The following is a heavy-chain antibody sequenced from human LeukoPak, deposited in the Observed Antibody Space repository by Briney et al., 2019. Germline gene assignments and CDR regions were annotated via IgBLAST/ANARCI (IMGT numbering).Heavy chain of an antibody. D-gene: IGHD2-2*01. CDR2: IYHSGST. CDR3: ARDFPYCSSTSCAFDI. CDR1: GGSISSSYW. V-gene: IGHV4-4*02. Sequence: SGTLSLTCGVSGGSISSSYWWSWVRQPPGKGLEWIGEIYHSGSTNYNPSLKSRVTMSVDTSKNQFSLKLSSVTAADTAVYYCARDFPYCSSTSCAFDIWGQGTMVTVSS. J-gene: IGHJ3*02.